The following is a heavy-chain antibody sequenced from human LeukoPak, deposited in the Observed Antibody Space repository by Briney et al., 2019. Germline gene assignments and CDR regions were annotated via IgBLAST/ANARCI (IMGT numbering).Heavy chain of an antibody. CDR2: ISSSGSTI. CDR1: GFTFSSYE. Sequence: GGSLRLSCAASGFTFSSYEMNWVRQAPGKGLEWVSYISSSGSTIYYADSVKGRFTISRDNAKNSLYLQMNSLRAEDTAVYYCARGGTYYDSPNWFDPWGQGTLVTVSS. J-gene: IGHJ5*02. D-gene: IGHD3-22*01. V-gene: IGHV3-48*03. CDR3: ARGGTYYDSPNWFDP.